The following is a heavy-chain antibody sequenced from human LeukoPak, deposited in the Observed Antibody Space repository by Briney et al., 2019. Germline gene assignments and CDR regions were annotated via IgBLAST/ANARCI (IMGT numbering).Heavy chain of an antibody. V-gene: IGHV1-18*01. CDR1: GYTFTSYG. D-gene: IGHD3-10*01. J-gene: IGHJ4*02. CDR2: ISAYNGNT. CDR3: ARGRSYYYGSGSYLH. Sequence: ASVKVSCKASGYTFTSYGIGWVRQAPGQGLEWMGWISAYNGNTNYAQRLQGRVTMTTDTSTSTAYMELRSLRSDDTAVYYCARGRSYYYGSGSYLHWGQGTLVTVSS.